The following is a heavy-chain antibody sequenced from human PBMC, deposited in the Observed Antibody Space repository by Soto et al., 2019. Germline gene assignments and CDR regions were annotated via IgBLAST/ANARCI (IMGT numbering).Heavy chain of an antibody. CDR3: ARGDAWLVPFSMDV. CDR2: ISSSSSYI. V-gene: IGHV3-21*01. J-gene: IGHJ6*02. D-gene: IGHD6-19*01. CDR1: GFTFSSYS. Sequence: EVQLVESGGGLVKPGGSLRLSCAASGFTFSSYSMNWVRQAPGKGLEWVSSISSSSSYIYYADSVKGRFTISRDNAKNSLYLQMNSLRAEDTAVYYCARGDAWLVPFSMDVWGQGTTVTVSS.